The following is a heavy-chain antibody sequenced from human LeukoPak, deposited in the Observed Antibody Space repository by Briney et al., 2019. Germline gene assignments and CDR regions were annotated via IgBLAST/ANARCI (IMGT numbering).Heavy chain of an antibody. Sequence: ASVKVSCKASGGTFSSYAISWVRQAPGLGLEWMGGIIPIFGTANYAQKFQGRVTITADESTSTAYMELSSLRSEDTAVYYCASVLYYDFWSGYYTLDYWGQGTLVTVSS. J-gene: IGHJ4*02. CDR3: ASVLYYDFWSGYYTLDY. CDR1: GGTFSSYA. CDR2: IIPIFGTA. V-gene: IGHV1-69*13. D-gene: IGHD3-3*01.